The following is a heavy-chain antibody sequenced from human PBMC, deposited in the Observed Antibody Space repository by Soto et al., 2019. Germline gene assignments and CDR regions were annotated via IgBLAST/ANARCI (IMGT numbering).Heavy chain of an antibody. V-gene: IGHV3-30*18. CDR3: AKDQWLVLSYFDY. CDR2: ISYDGSNK. J-gene: IGHJ4*02. Sequence: PWGSLRLSCAASGFTFSTYGMHGVRQAPGKGLEWVAVISYDGSNKYYADSVKGRFTMSRDNSKNTLYLQMNSLRAEDTAVYYCAKDQWLVLSYFDYWGQGPLVTVSS. D-gene: IGHD6-19*01. CDR1: GFTFSTYG.